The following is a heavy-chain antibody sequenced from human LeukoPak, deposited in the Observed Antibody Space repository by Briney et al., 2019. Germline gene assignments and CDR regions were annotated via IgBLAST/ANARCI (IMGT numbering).Heavy chain of an antibody. Sequence: ASVKVSCKASGYTFTSYYMHWVRQAPGQGLEWMGIINPSGGSTSYAQKFQGRVTMTRDTSTGTVYMELSSLRSEDTAVYYCARDQEQLVQVHWGQGTLVTVSS. CDR2: INPSGGST. V-gene: IGHV1-46*03. J-gene: IGHJ4*02. CDR1: GYTFTSYY. CDR3: ARDQEQLVQVH. D-gene: IGHD6-13*01.